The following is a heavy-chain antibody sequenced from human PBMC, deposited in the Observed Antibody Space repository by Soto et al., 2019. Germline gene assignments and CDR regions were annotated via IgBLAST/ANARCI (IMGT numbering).Heavy chain of an antibody. CDR1: VFSVDTTYC. Sequence: VQLVQSGEEVKKPGASVKVYCQASVFSVDTTYCINWVRRDPVQGLEWMGSINPNNGDTNYAQEFQGRVTMSRDTYLSTAYMAVMTLMSDDSAVYYCGSPRSGQPLDVCSSGDGTVLTVAA. V-gene: IGHV1-2*02. CDR3: GSPRSGQPLDVCS. CDR2: INPNNGDT. J-gene: IGHJ5*01. D-gene: IGHD2-15*01.